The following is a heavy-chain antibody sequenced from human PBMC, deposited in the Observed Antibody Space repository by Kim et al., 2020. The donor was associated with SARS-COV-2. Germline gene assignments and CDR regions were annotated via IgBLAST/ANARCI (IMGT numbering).Heavy chain of an antibody. D-gene: IGHD6-13*01. V-gene: IGHV4-34*01. CDR3: ARDGAGWAAGPIYYYYYYGMDV. CDR2: INHSGST. Sequence: SETLSLTCAVYGGSFSGYYWSWIRQPPGKGLEWIGEINHSGSTNYNPSLKSRVTISVDTSKNQFSLKLSSVTAADTAVYYCARDGAGWAAGPIYYYYYYGMDVWGQGTTVTVSS. J-gene: IGHJ6*02. CDR1: GGSFSGYY.